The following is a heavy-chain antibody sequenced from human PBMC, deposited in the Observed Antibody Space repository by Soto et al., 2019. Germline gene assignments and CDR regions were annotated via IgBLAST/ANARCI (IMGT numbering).Heavy chain of an antibody. CDR3: VSVCIFRYGYGPLDY. Sequence: RVTMRLPWAASGFTPSRYWMSLFRQAPGKRLEWVANIKQDVGEKYYVDSVKGRFTISTDNAKNALYLQMSRLRGDDTAADSCVSVCIFRYGYGPLDYWGQGTMVSFS. D-gene: IGHD5-18*01. CDR2: IKQDVGEK. CDR1: GFTPSRYW. J-gene: IGHJ4*02. V-gene: IGHV3-7*03.